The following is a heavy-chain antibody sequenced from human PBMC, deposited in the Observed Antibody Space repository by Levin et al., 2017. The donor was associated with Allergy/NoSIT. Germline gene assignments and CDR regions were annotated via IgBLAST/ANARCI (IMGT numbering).Heavy chain of an antibody. V-gene: IGHV3-15*01. CDR3: TTALPTFDY. CDR1: GFTFSNAW. Sequence: LSLTCAVSGFTFSNAWMNWVRQAPGKGLEWVGQIKSKTEGETTDYAAPVKGRFTISRDDSTNTLYLQMNSLKTEDIGVYYCTTALPTFDYWGQGTLVTVSS. CDR2: IKSKTEGETT. J-gene: IGHJ4*02. D-gene: IGHD3-16*01.